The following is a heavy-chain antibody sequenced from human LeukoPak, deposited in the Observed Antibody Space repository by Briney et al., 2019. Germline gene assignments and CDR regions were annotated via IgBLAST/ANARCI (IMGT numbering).Heavy chain of an antibody. V-gene: IGHV3-11*04. CDR1: GFTFNDYY. J-gene: IGHJ4*02. CDR3: ARVGLNDYGSGTYADY. CDR2: ISTHGSII. D-gene: IGHD3-10*01. Sequence: GGSLRLSCGASGFTFNDYYMTWTRQAPGKGLEWVSYISTHGSIIYYADSVKGRFTISRDNAKNSLYLQMNTLRAEDTAVYYCARVGLNDYGSGTYADYWGQGTLVTVSS.